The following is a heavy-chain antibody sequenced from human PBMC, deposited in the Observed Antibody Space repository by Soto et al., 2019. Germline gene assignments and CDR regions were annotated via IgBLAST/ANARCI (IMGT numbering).Heavy chain of an antibody. D-gene: IGHD3-10*01. CDR2: IWYDGSNK. J-gene: IGHJ5*02. V-gene: IGHV3-33*01. Sequence: QVQLVESGGGVVQPGRSLRLSCAASGFTFSSYGMHWVRQAPGKGLEWVAVIWYDGSNKYYADSVQGRFTISRDNSKNTLYLQMNSLRDEDTAVYYCARPSTWFGDLTGGDWFDPWGQGTLVTVSS. CDR1: GFTFSSYG. CDR3: ARPSTWFGDLTGGDWFDP.